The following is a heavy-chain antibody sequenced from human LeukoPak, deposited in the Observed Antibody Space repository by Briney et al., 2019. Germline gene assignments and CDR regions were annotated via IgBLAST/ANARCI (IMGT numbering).Heavy chain of an antibody. CDR1: GGSISSYY. J-gene: IGHJ2*01. CDR3: ARQKDGTGWTWYFDL. CDR2: IYYSGST. V-gene: IGHV4-59*08. Sequence: SETLSLTCTVSGGSISSYYWGWIRQPPGKGLEWIGHIYYSGSTNYNPSLKSRVTISVDTSENQFSLNLSSVTAADTAVYYCARQKDGTGWTWYFDLWGRGTLVTVSS. D-gene: IGHD6-19*01.